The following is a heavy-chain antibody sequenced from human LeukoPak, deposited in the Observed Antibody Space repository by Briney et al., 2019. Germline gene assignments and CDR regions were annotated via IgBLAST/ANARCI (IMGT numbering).Heavy chain of an antibody. V-gene: IGHV3-48*03. D-gene: IGHD5-12*01. CDR2: IGGIDTAI. J-gene: IGHJ4*02. CDR3: ARWGHSDYDSFPTKFDY. Sequence: PGGSLRLSCAASGFTFSPFQMTWVRQAPGKGLEWVAYIGGIDTAIFYAASVKGRFTISRDNAKNSLFLQMNSLIAEDTAIYYCARWGHSDYDSFPTKFDYWGQGTLVVVSS. CDR1: GFTFSPFQ.